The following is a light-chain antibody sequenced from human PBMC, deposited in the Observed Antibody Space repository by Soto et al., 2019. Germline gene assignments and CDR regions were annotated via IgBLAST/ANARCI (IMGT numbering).Light chain of an antibody. Sequence: DIQLTQSPSFLSASVGDRVTITCRASQGISSYLAWYQQKPGKAPKLLIYTASTLQPGVPSRFSRRGSGTEFTPTICSLQSEDFAIYYCQQLNSYPPWTFGQGTKVEIK. CDR1: QGISSY. CDR3: QQLNSYPPWT. J-gene: IGKJ1*01. V-gene: IGKV1-9*01. CDR2: TAS.